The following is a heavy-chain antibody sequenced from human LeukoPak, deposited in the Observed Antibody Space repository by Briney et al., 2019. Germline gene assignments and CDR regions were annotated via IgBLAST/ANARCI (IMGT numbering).Heavy chain of an antibody. Sequence: ASVTVSCTASGYTFTSYGISWVRQAPGQGLEWMGWISAYNGNTNYAQKLQGRVTMTTDTSTSTAYMELRSLRSDDTAVYYCARDRPYYYDSSGYLPDYWGQGTLVTVSS. CDR3: ARDRPYYYDSSGYLPDY. V-gene: IGHV1-18*01. CDR1: GYTFTSYG. CDR2: ISAYNGNT. D-gene: IGHD3-22*01. J-gene: IGHJ4*02.